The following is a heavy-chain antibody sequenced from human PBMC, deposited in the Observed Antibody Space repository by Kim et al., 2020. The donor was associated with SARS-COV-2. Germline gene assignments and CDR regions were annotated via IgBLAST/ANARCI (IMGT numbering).Heavy chain of an antibody. Sequence: GGSLRLSCAASGFTFSSYAMSWVRQAPGKGLEWVSAISGSGGSTYYADSVKGRFTISRDNSKNTLYLQMNSLRAEDTAVYYCAKAWFSQWLVRYYGMDVWGQGTTVTVSS. J-gene: IGHJ6*02. D-gene: IGHD6-19*01. CDR3: AKAWFSQWLVRYYGMDV. CDR1: GFTFSSYA. CDR2: ISGSGGST. V-gene: IGHV3-23*01.